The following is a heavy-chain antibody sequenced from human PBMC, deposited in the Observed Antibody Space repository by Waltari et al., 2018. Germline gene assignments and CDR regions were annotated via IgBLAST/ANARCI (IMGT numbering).Heavy chain of an antibody. CDR2: ISSSSSYR. J-gene: IGHJ6*02. V-gene: IGHV3-48*03. CDR1: GFTFSSYE. CDR3: ARGRRVVATIFGLNYYGMDV. Sequence: EVQLVESGGGWVQPGGSLRLSCAASGFTFSSYEINWVRQAPGKGLEWVSSISSSSSYRYYADSVKGRFTISRYNAKNSLYLQMNSLRAEDTAVYYCARGRRVVATIFGLNYYGMDVWGQGTTVTVSS. D-gene: IGHD5-12*01.